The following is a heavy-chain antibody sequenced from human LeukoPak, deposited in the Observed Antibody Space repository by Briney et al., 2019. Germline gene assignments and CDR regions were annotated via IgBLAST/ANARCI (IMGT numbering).Heavy chain of an antibody. CDR1: GFTFSSYA. CDR2: ISFDGSNK. J-gene: IGHJ4*02. D-gene: IGHD6-13*01. CDR3: ARDIRYSSSWRFDY. Sequence: GRSLRLSCAASGFTFSSYAMHWVRQAPGKWLEWVAVISFDGSNKYYADSVKGRFTISRDNSKNTLYLQVNSLRAEDTAVYYCARDIRYSSSWRFDYWGQGTLVTVSS. V-gene: IGHV3-30-3*01.